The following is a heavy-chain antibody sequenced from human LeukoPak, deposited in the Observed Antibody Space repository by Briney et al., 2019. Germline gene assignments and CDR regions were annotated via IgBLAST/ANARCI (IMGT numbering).Heavy chain of an antibody. J-gene: IGHJ4*02. CDR2: IYYSGST. Sequence: SETLSLTCTVSGASISSSSYYWGWIRQPPGKGLEWIGSIYYSGSTNYNPSLKSRVTISVDTSKNQFSLKLSSVTAADTAVYYCARDDSGVVGFAYWGQGILVTVSS. CDR3: ARDDSGVVGFAY. V-gene: IGHV4-39*07. CDR1: GASISSSSYY. D-gene: IGHD3-3*01.